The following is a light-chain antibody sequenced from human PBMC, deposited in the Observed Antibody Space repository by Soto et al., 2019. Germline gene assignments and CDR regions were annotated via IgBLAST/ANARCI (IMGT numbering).Light chain of an antibody. CDR2: DVS. Sequence: EIILTQSPATLSLSPGDRATLSCRASQSVTTFLAWYQQKPGQSPRLLIYDVSNRATGIPARFSGSGSGTDFPLTISSLEPEDFAVYYCQQRTNWPLTFGGGTKVEIK. J-gene: IGKJ4*01. CDR3: QQRTNWPLT. V-gene: IGKV3-11*01. CDR1: QSVTTF.